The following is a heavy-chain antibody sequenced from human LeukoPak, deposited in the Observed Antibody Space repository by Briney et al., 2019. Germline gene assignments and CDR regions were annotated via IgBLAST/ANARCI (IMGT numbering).Heavy chain of an antibody. J-gene: IGHJ4*02. Sequence: SETLSLTCTVSGGSISSYYWSWIRQPPGKGLEWIGYIYYSGSTNYNPSLKSRVTISVDTSKNQFSLKLSSVTAADTAVYYCARSTGTTRGPGEFDYWGQGTLVAVSS. V-gene: IGHV4-59*01. CDR3: ARSTGTTRGPGEFDY. CDR2: IYYSGST. D-gene: IGHD1-7*01. CDR1: GGSISSYY.